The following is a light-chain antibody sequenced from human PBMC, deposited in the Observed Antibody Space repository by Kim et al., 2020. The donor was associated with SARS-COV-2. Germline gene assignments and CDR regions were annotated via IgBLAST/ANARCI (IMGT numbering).Light chain of an antibody. V-gene: IGKV3-15*01. CDR3: QQYSDWPPIT. CDR1: QSVSSK. CDR2: DAS. J-gene: IGKJ5*01. Sequence: EIVMTQSPATLSVFPGERGALSCRASQSVSSKLAWYQQKPGQAPRLLIYDASTRASGIPARFIGSGSGTEFTLTIFRLQSEDFALYYCQQYSDWPPITFGQGTRLEIK.